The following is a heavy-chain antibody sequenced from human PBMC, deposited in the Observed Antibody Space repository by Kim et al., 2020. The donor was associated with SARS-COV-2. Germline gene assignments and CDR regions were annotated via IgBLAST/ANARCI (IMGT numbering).Heavy chain of an antibody. Sequence: ASVKVSCKASGYTFTSYAMHWVRQAPGQRLEWMGWINAGNGNTKYSQKFQGRVTITRDTSASTAYMELGSLRSEDTAVYYCARDQGWIQLWNAFDIWGQGTMVTVSS. CDR3: ARDQGWIQLWNAFDI. V-gene: IGHV1-3*01. CDR2: INAGNGNT. CDR1: GYTFTSYA. J-gene: IGHJ3*02. D-gene: IGHD5-18*01.